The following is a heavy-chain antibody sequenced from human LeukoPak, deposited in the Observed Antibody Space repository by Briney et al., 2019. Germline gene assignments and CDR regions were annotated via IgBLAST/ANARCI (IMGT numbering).Heavy chain of an antibody. J-gene: IGHJ5*02. Sequence: SETLSLTCAVMGGSFSGSSWSWFRQPPGKGLEWIGEINHSGSTNYNPSLKSRVTISVDTSKNQFSLKLSSVTAADTAVYYCASQSYGSGSYYEAWGQGTLVTVSS. CDR1: GGSFSGSS. CDR2: INHSGST. CDR3: ASQSYGSGSYYEA. V-gene: IGHV4-34*01. D-gene: IGHD3-10*01.